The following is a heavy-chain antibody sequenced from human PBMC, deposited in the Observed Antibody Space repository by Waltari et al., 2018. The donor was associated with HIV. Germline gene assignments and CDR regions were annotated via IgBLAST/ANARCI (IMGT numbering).Heavy chain of an antibody. Sequence: QVQLQQWGAGLLKPSATLSLTCAVYGGSFSDYYWSWIRQPPGKGLEWIGEINHSGSTNYNPSLNSRVTISVDTSKNQFSLKLSSVTAADTAVYYCARGGNYYRSGSYYKLDYWGQGTLVTVSS. CDR1: GGSFSDYY. D-gene: IGHD3-10*01. V-gene: IGHV4-34*01. CDR2: INHSGST. J-gene: IGHJ4*02. CDR3: ARGGNYYRSGSYYKLDY.